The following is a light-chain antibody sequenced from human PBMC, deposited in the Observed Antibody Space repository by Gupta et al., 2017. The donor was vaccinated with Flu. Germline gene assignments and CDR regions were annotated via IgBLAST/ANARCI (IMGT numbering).Light chain of an antibody. Sequence: QSSLTQPAFVSGSPGQSFIISFPGTSTDVGGDNSVSWYQHHPGKAPKLIIYDVTGRPSGVSNRFSGSKSGNTASLTISGLQAEDEADYYCSSYTSISTPYVFGSGTRVTVL. V-gene: IGLV2-14*01. CDR1: STDVGGDNS. J-gene: IGLJ1*01. CDR3: SSYTSISTPYV. CDR2: DVT.